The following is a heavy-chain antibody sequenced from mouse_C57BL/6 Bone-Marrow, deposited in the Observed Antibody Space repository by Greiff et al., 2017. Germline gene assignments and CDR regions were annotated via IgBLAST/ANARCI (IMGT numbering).Heavy chain of an antibody. J-gene: IGHJ1*03. D-gene: IGHD1-1*01. CDR2: IWSGGST. CDR1: GFSLTSYG. V-gene: IGHV2-5*01. CDR3: AKDYEWYFDV. Sequence: QVQLQQSGPGLVQPSQRLSITCTVSGFSLTSYGVHWVRQSPGQGLEWLGVIWSGGSTDYNAAVMSRLSIPKDNSKGQVFFKRHSLQADDTVIYYCAKDYEWYFDVWGTGTTVTVSS.